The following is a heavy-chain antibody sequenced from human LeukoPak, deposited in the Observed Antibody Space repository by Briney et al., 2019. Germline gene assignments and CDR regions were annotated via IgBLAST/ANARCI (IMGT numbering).Heavy chain of an antibody. V-gene: IGHV4-59*01. J-gene: IGHJ6*02. CDR3: ARGPHYHDSSGYSPSYSHAMDV. Sequence: SETLSLTCTVSGGSISSYYWSWIRQPPGKGLEWIGYIYYSGSTNYNPSLRSRVTISVDTSKNQFSLDLRSVTAADTAVYYCARGPHYHDSSGYSPSYSHAMDVWGQGTTVTVSS. D-gene: IGHD3-22*01. CDR2: IYYSGST. CDR1: GGSISSYY.